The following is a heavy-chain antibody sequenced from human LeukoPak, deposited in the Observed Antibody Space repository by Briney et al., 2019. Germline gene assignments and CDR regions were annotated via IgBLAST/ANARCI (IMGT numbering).Heavy chain of an antibody. CDR2: ISSSSSYI. CDR3: ARALPRGIFGVVILKYYYYMDV. Sequence: PGGSLRLSCAASGFTFSSYSMNWVRQAPGKGLEWVSSISSSSSYIYYADSVKGRFTISRDNAKNSLYLQMNSLRAEDTAVYYCARALPRGIFGVVILKYYYYMDVWGKGTTVTVSS. V-gene: IGHV3-21*01. D-gene: IGHD3-3*01. CDR1: GFTFSSYS. J-gene: IGHJ6*03.